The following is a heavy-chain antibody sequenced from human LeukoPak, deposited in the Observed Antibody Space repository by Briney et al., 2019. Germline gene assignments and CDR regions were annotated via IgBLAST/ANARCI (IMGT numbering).Heavy chain of an antibody. J-gene: IGHJ4*02. CDR3: ARDESGWSHFDY. CDR2: IVPLFNKT. CDR1: GGTFSSYA. D-gene: IGHD6-19*01. Sequence: GASVKVSCKASGGTFSSYAFSWVRQAPGQGLEWIGGIVPLFNKTDYAQKFQGRITITADKFTSTAYMELSSLRSEDTAVYYCARDESGWSHFDYWGQGTLVTVSS. V-gene: IGHV1-69*06.